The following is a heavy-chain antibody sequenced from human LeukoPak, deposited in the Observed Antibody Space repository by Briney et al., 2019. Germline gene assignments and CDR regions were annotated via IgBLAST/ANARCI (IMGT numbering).Heavy chain of an antibody. D-gene: IGHD3-22*01. CDR3: ARGDSSGYQTPGGYYFDY. CDR1: GGSISSYY. CDR2: IYTSGST. Sequence: SETLSLTCTVSGGSISSYYWSWIRQPPGKGLEWIGYIYTSGSTNYNPSLKSRVTISVDTSKNQFSLKLSSVTAADTAVYYCARGDSSGYQTPGGYYFDYWGQGTLVTVSS. V-gene: IGHV4-4*09. J-gene: IGHJ4*02.